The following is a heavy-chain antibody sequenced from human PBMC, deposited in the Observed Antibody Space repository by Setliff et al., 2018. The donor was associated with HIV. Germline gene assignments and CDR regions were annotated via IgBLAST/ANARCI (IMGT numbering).Heavy chain of an antibody. CDR2: IKSDGSVI. CDR3: ARDPHPSGSSKPAFDC. D-gene: IGHD1-26*01. CDR1: GLNFNNYW. V-gene: IGHV3-74*01. Sequence: PGGSLRLSCAGSGLNFNNYWMHWVRQAPGKGLVWVSHIKSDGSVIQYADSVKGRFTLSRDTSKNTLFLQMNSLRPEDAAVYYCARDPHPSGSSKPAFDCWGQGTLVTVSS. J-gene: IGHJ4*02.